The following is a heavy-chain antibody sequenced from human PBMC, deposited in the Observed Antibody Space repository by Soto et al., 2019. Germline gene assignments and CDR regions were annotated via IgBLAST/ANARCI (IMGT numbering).Heavy chain of an antibody. D-gene: IGHD2-15*01. J-gene: IGHJ6*02. V-gene: IGHV3-21*01. CDR2: ISPSTSHI. CDR1: GFTFSSCT. Sequence: EVHLVESGGGLVKPGGSLRLSCAVSGFTFSSCTMNWVRQAPGKGLEWVSSISPSTSHIYYADSVKGRFTISRDNAKNSLFLQMNSLRAEDTAVYYCSGCSGGAYHQNYCMDVWGQGTTVTVSS. CDR3: SGCSGGAYHQNYCMDV.